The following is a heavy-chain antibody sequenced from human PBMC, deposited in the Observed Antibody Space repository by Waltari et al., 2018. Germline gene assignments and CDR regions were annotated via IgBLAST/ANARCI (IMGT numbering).Heavy chain of an antibody. D-gene: IGHD4-17*01. CDR3: ARDYYSDYVFDH. CDR2: TSAHNDDT. Sequence: QVQLVQSGGEVKNPGASVKVSCKASGYIFTSHGISWVRQAPGQSLEWMGWTSAHNDDTNYVQRFQDRLTMTTDTSTNTAYMELRSLRSDDTAVYYCARDYYSDYVFDHWGQGTLVIVSS. J-gene: IGHJ4*02. V-gene: IGHV1-18*01. CDR1: GYIFTSHG.